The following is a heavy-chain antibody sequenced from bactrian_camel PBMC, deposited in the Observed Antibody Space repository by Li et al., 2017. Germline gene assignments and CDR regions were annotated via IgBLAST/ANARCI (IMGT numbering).Heavy chain of an antibody. Sequence: HVQLVESGGGSVPPGGSVRLSCAASGNTYNLNCLGWFRQAPGMEREQVAVFIYTFGRTTRYADSVKGRFTISKDNAKNTLYLQMNSLKPEDTATYYCAAADTYYCRGSLAYWGQGTQVTVS. CDR3: AAADTYYCRGSLAY. V-gene: IGHV3S54*01. CDR2: IYTFGRTT. J-gene: IGHJ4*01. D-gene: IGHD3*01. CDR1: GNTYNLNC.